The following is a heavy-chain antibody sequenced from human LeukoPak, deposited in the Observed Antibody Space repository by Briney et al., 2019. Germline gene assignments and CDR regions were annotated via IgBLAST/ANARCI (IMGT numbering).Heavy chain of an antibody. Sequence: PGGSLRLSCAASGFTFNRYWMHWVRQAPGKGPVWVSRINSDGSSTSYADSVKGRFTISRDNAKDTLYLQMSSLRAEDTAVYYCARPVCGGDCYPYDYWGQGTLVTVSS. J-gene: IGHJ4*02. CDR2: INSDGSST. V-gene: IGHV3-74*01. D-gene: IGHD2-21*02. CDR3: ARPVCGGDCYPYDY. CDR1: GFTFNRYW.